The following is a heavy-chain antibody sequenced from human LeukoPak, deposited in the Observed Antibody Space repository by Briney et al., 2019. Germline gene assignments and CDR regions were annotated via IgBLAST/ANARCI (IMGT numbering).Heavy chain of an antibody. CDR1: GFTFSSYS. V-gene: IGHV3-21*01. J-gene: IGHJ4*02. CDR3: ARGGELGDDFDY. D-gene: IGHD7-27*01. CDR2: ISSSSSYI. Sequence: HPGGSLRLSCAASGFTFSSYSMNWVRQAPGKGLEWVSSISSSSSYIYYADSVKGRFTISRDNAKNSLYLQMNSLRAEDTAVYYRARGGELGDDFDYWGQGTLVTVSS.